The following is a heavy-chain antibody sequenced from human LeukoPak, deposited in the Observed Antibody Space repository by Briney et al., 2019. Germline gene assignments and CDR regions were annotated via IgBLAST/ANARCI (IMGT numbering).Heavy chain of an antibody. CDR3: ARRGSSSWYFDY. Sequence: PSETLSLTCTGSGDSISSGSYYWGWIRQPPGKGLEWIGSIYYSGTYYNPSLKSRVTISVDTSKNQFSLRLTSVTAADTAVYYCARRGSSSWYFDYWGQGTLVTVSS. CDR1: GDSISSGSYY. D-gene: IGHD6-13*01. J-gene: IGHJ4*02. V-gene: IGHV4-39*01. CDR2: IYYSGT.